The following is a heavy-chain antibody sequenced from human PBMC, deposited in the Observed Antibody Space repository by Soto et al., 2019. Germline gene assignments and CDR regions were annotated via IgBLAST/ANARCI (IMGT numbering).Heavy chain of an antibody. V-gene: IGHV4-30-4*01. J-gene: IGHJ4*02. CDR3: ACTPYYDILTGYPLRDY. CDR2: IYYSGST. D-gene: IGHD3-9*01. CDR1: GGSIISGDYY. Sequence: SETLSLTCTVSGGSIISGDYYWSWIRQPPGKGLEWIGYIYYSGSTYYNPSLKSRVTISVDTSKNQFSLKLSSVTAADTAVYYCACTPYYDILTGYPLRDYWGQGTLVTVSS.